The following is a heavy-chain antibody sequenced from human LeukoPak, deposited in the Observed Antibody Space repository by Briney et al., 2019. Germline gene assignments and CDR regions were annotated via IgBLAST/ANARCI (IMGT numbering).Heavy chain of an antibody. D-gene: IGHD2-2*01. Sequence: GGSLRLSCAASGFNFNTYSMTWVRQPPGKGLEWVSYISSSSSTIFYGDSVKGRFTISRDNAKSSLYLQMNSLRAEDTAVYYCARDEPDGGSASWGQGTLVTVSS. CDR2: ISSSSSTI. CDR3: ARDEPDGGSAS. J-gene: IGHJ4*02. CDR1: GFNFNTYS. V-gene: IGHV3-48*01.